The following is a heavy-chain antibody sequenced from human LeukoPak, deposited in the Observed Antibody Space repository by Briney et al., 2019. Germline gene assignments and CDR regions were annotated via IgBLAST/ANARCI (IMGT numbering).Heavy chain of an antibody. CDR2: FDPEDGET. V-gene: IGHV1-24*01. CDR3: ATREGRGEYYYDSSGYSHFDY. D-gene: IGHD3-22*01. Sequence: ASVKVSCKVSGYTLTELSMHWVRQAPGKGLEWMGGFDPEDGETIYAQKFQGRVTMTEDTSTDTAYMELSSLRSEDTAVYYCATREGRGEYYYDSSGYSHFDYWGQGTLVTVSS. CDR1: GYTLTELS. J-gene: IGHJ4*02.